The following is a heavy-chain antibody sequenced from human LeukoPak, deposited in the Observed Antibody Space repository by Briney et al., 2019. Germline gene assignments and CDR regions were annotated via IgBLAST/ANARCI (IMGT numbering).Heavy chain of an antibody. D-gene: IGHD3-10*01. CDR2: IYYSGST. V-gene: IGHV4-59*12. Sequence: SETLSLTCTVSGGSISSYYWSWIRQPPGKGLEWIGYIYYSGSTNYNPSLKSRVTISVDTSKNQFSLKLSSVTAADTAMYYCARVFGSYYYPYYFDYWGQGTLVTVSS. J-gene: IGHJ4*02. CDR1: GGSISSYY. CDR3: ARVFGSYYYPYYFDY.